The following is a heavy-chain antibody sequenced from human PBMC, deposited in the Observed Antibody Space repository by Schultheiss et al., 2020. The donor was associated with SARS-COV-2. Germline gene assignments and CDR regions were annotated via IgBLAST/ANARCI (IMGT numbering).Heavy chain of an antibody. V-gene: IGHV4-39*07. D-gene: IGHD3-22*01. CDR3: ARGTRYYYDSSGYYYTKPFDY. CDR2: IYYSGST. CDR1: GGSISSSSYY. J-gene: IGHJ4*02. Sequence: SETLSLTCTVSGGSISSSSYYWGWIRQPPGKGLEWIGSIYYSGSTYYNPSLKSRVTISVDTSKNQFSLKLSSVTAADTAVYYCARGTRYYYDSSGYYYTKPFDYWGQGTLVTVSS.